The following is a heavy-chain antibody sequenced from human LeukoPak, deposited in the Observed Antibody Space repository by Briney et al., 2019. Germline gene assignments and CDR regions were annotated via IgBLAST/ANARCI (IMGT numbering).Heavy chain of an antibody. J-gene: IGHJ4*02. D-gene: IGHD3-9*01. V-gene: IGHV1-69*13. CDR2: IIPIFGTA. CDR1: GGTFSSYA. Sequence: ASVKVSCKAAGGTFSSYAISWVRQAPGQGLEWMGGIIPIFGTANYAQKFQGRVTITADESTSTAYMELSSLRSEDTAVYYCARGSTYYDILTGSLDYWGQGTLVTVSS. CDR3: ARGSTYYDILTGSLDY.